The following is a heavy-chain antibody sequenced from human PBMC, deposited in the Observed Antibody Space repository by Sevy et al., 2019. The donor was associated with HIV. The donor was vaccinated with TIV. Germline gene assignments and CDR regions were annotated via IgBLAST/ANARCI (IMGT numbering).Heavy chain of an antibody. Sequence: GGSLRLSCVASGFTFTNYAMSWVRQAPGKGLEWVSGVSVRSGSTYSADSVKGRFTISRDNSKNTLYLHMNSLRAEDTAVYYCAKDQGQLLQYYFDYWGQGTLVTVSS. CDR3: AKDQGQLLQYYFDY. V-gene: IGHV3-23*01. D-gene: IGHD2-2*01. CDR2: VSVRSGST. J-gene: IGHJ4*02. CDR1: GFTFTNYA.